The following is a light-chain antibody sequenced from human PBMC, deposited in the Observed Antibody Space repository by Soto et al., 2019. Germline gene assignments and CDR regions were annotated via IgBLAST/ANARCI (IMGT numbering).Light chain of an antibody. CDR2: DAS. J-gene: IGKJ1*01. CDR3: QQYNSYSRT. V-gene: IGKV1-5*01. Sequence: DIQMTQSPSTLSASVRDRVTITCRASQSISTWLAWYQQKPGKAPKLLIYDASSLQSGVPSRFSGSGSGTEFTLTISSXQPDDFATYYCQQYNSYSRTFGQGTKVDIK. CDR1: QSISTW.